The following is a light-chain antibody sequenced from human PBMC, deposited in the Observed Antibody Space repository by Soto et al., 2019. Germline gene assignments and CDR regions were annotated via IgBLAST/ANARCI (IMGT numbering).Light chain of an antibody. CDR1: QSVSNSY. J-gene: IGKJ1*01. Sequence: EIVLTQSPGTLSLSPGERATLSCRASQSVSNSYLAWYQQKPGQAPRLLIYDASSRATGIPDRFSGSGSGTDFTLTISRLEPEDCALYYCQRYASSPRTFGQGTKVEIK. V-gene: IGKV3-20*01. CDR3: QRYASSPRT. CDR2: DAS.